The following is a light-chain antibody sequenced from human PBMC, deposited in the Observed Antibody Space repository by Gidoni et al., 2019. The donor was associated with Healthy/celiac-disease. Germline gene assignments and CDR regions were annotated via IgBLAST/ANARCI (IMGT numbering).Light chain of an antibody. Sequence: SALTQPASVSGSPGQSITISCTGTSSDVGGYNYVSGYQQHPGKAPKLMIYDVSTRPSGVSNRFSGSKSGNTASLTISGLQAEDEADYYCSSYTSSSTVVFGGGTKLTVL. CDR1: SSDVGGYNY. CDR2: DVS. J-gene: IGLJ2*01. V-gene: IGLV2-14*03. CDR3: SSYTSSSTVV.